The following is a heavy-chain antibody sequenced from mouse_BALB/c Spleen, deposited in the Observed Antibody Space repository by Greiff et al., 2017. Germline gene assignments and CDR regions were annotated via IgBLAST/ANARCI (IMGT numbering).Heavy chain of an antibody. V-gene: IGHV1S56*01. CDR3: ARRSTTAMDY. D-gene: IGHD1-1*01. Sequence: QVQLQQSGPELVKPGASVRISCKASGYTFTSYYIHWVKQRPGQGLEWIGWIYPGNVNTKYNEKFKGKATLTADKSSSTAYMQLSSLTSEDSAVYFCARRSTTAMDYWGQGTSVTVSS. CDR2: IYPGNVNT. J-gene: IGHJ4*01. CDR1: GYTFTSYY.